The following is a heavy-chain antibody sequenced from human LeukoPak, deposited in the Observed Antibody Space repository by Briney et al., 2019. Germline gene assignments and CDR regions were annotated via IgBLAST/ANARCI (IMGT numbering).Heavy chain of an antibody. CDR1: GGSISSYY. J-gene: IGHJ4*02. D-gene: IGHD5-24*01. V-gene: IGHV4-59*01. Sequence: PSETLSLTCTVSGGSISSYYWSWLRQPPGKGLEWIGYISYSGNTNYNPSLKSRVTISLDMSKNQFSLKLSSVTAADTAVYYCARGGGYNSPFGFWGQGTLVTVSS. CDR3: ARGGGYNSPFGF. CDR2: ISYSGNT.